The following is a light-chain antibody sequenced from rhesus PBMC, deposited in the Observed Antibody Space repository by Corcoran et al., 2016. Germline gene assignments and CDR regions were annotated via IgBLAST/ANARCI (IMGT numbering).Light chain of an antibody. Sequence: IQMTQSPSSLSASVGDRVTITCRASQDFNNYLIWHHQKPGNAPKPLLYYASSLEPGSAPRFSGNRSGTDYTLTLSSLQPEDIATYYCQQYNNSPFGGGTKVELK. CDR2: YAS. CDR1: QDFNNY. V-gene: IGKV1-66*01. J-gene: IGKJ4*01. CDR3: QQYNNSP.